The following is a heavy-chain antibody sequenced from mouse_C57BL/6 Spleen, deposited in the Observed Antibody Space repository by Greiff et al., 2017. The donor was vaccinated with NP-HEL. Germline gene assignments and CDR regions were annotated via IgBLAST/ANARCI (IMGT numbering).Heavy chain of an antibody. CDR2: IYPRSGNT. CDR1: GYTFTSYG. J-gene: IGHJ2*01. Sequence: LQESGAELARPGASVKLSCKASGYTFTSYGISWVKQRTGQGLEWIGEIYPRSGNTYYNEKFKGKATLTADKSSSTAYMELRSLTSEDSAVYFCARWGYDYPFDYWGQGTTLTVSS. V-gene: IGHV1-81*01. CDR3: ARWGYDYPFDY. D-gene: IGHD2-4*01.